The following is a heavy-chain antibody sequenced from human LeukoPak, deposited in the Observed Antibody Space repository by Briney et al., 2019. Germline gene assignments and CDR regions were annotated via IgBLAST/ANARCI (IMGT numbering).Heavy chain of an antibody. CDR2: ISSSSSYI. Sequence: GGSLRLSCAASGFSFSTYTMNWVRQAPGKGLEWVSSISSSSSYIYYADSVKGRFTISRDNAKNSLYLQMNSLRAEDTAVYYCAIGVYDSSGYYLDYWGQGTLVTVSS. J-gene: IGHJ4*02. CDR3: AIGVYDSSGYYLDY. CDR1: GFSFSTYT. D-gene: IGHD3-22*01. V-gene: IGHV3-21*01.